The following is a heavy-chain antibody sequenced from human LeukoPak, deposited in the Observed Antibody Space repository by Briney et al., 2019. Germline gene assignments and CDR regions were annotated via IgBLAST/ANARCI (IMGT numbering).Heavy chain of an antibody. Sequence: ASVKVSCKASGGTFSSYAISWVRQAPGQGLEWMGGIIPIFGTANSAQKFQGRVKITADKSTSTAYMELSSLRSEDTAVYYCARALRLGELSPLYWYFDLWGRGTLVTVSS. V-gene: IGHV1-69*06. CDR3: ARALRLGELSPLYWYFDL. D-gene: IGHD3-16*02. J-gene: IGHJ2*01. CDR1: GGTFSSYA. CDR2: IIPIFGTA.